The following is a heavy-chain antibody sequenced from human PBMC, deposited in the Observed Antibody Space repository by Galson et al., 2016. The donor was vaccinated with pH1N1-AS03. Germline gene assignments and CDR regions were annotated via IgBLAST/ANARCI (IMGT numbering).Heavy chain of an antibody. Sequence: ETLSLTCTVSGGSISGHYWSWIRQSPGKGLEWIGYVYDRVNTNYNPSLKSRVTISVDTSKNQFSLNLSSVTAADTAVYYCSRLVGQAFAYWGQGMLVTVSS. CDR1: GGSISGHY. V-gene: IGHV4-59*11. J-gene: IGHJ4*02. CDR3: SRLVGQAFAY. CDR2: VYDRVNT.